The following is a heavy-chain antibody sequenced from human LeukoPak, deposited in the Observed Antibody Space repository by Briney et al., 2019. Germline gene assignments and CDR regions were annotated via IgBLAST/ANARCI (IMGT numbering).Heavy chain of an antibody. CDR1: GGSMSINTW. CDR2: IHHSGST. D-gene: IGHD3-10*01. CDR3: ARDVYGTGNWLDP. Sequence: SETLPLTCAVSGGSMSINTWWSWVRQPPGNGLEWIGEIHHSGSTNYNPSLRSRVTISVDKSKNQFSLHLTSVTAADTAVYYCARDVYGTGNWLDPWGQGTLVSVSS. V-gene: IGHV4-4*02. J-gene: IGHJ5*02.